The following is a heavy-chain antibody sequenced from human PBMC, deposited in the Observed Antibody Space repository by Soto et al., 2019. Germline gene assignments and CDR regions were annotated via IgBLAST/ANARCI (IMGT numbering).Heavy chain of an antibody. Sequence: QITLKESGPPLVKPTQTLTLTCTFSGFSLSTSGVGVGWIRQPPGKALEWLALIYWDDDKRYSPSLKSRLTITNDTSKNQVVLTITNMDPVDTATYYCAHRLHTVTTYLANWFDPWGQGTLVTVSS. CDR2: IYWDDDK. V-gene: IGHV2-5*02. D-gene: IGHD4-17*01. CDR3: AHRLHTVTTYLANWFDP. CDR1: GFSLSTSGVG. J-gene: IGHJ5*02.